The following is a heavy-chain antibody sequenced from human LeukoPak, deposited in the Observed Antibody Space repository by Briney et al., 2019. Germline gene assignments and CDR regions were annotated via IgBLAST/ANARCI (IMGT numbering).Heavy chain of an antibody. V-gene: IGHV3-74*01. CDR2: INSDGSST. Sequence: GGSLRLSCAASGFTFSSYWMHWVRQAPGKGLVWLSRINSDGSSTSYADSVKGRFTISRDNAKNTLYLQMNSLRAEDKAVYYCARGDIVVVPAAIVDYWGQGTLVTVSS. J-gene: IGHJ4*02. CDR1: GFTFSSYW. D-gene: IGHD2-2*02. CDR3: ARGDIVVVPAAIVDY.